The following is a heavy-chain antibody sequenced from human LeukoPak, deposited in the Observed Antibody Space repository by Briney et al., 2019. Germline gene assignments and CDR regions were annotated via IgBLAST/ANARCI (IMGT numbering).Heavy chain of an antibody. Sequence: SETLSLSCTVFGGSISSGSYYWSWIRQPAGKGLEWIGRIYTSGSTNYNPSLKSRVTISVDTSKNQFSLKLSSVTAADTAVYYCARDLVVRGVIGWFDPWGQGTLVTVSS. CDR2: IYTSGST. J-gene: IGHJ5*02. V-gene: IGHV4-61*02. D-gene: IGHD3-10*01. CDR1: GGSISSGSYY. CDR3: ARDLVVRGVIGWFDP.